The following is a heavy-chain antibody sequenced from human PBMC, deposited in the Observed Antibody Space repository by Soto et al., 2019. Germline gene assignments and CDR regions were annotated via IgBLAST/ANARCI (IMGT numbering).Heavy chain of an antibody. CDR1: GFTFSIYW. CDR2: INPDGRAT. Sequence: EVQLVESGGGLVQPGGSLRLSCAASGFTFSIYWMTWVRQAPGKGLEWVANINPDGRATYYVDSVMGRFTISRDNAKNSLYLQVICLRVEDTVVYYCAGSKLAVASNFAFGILGLGRMVTVS. V-gene: IGHV3-7*05. D-gene: IGHD6-19*01. CDR3: AGSKLAVASNFAFGI. J-gene: IGHJ3*02.